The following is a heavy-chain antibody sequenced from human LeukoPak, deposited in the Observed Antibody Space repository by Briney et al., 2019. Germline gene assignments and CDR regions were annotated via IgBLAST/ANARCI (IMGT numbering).Heavy chain of an antibody. V-gene: IGHV6-1*01. CDR2: TYYRSKWYN. CDR1: GDSVSSNSAA. CDR3: ARDGGFEVATMERHIWFDP. D-gene: IGHD5-12*01. Sequence: TSQTLSLTCAISGDSVSSNSAAWNWIRQSPSRGLEWLGRTYYRSKWYNDYAVSVKSRITINPDTSKNQFSLQLNSVTPEDTAVYYCARDGGFEVATMERHIWFDPWGQGTLVTVSS. J-gene: IGHJ5*02.